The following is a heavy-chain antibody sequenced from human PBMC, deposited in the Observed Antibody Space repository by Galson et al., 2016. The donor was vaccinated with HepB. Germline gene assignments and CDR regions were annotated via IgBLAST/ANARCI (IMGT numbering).Heavy chain of an antibody. D-gene: IGHD6-19*01. V-gene: IGHV3-15*07. CDR3: TTVLSTASMSGWYDWGFDS. Sequence: LRHRCAASGLALSNVCLCGLRPAPGTGREWVGRIKSKVDGGAADYAAPVKGRFTISGDDSNNTLYLQMTGLKTEDTAVYYCTTVLSTASMSGWYDWGFDSWGQGTLVTVSS. CDR1: GLALSNVC. CDR2: IKSKVDGGAA. J-gene: IGHJ4*02.